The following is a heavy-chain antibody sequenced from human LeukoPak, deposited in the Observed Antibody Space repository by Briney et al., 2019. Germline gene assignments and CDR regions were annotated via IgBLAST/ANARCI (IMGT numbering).Heavy chain of an antibody. CDR1: RFIVSNYW. V-gene: IGHV3-7*01. J-gene: IGHJ6*02. CDR2: IKQDGSEK. D-gene: IGHD5-18*01. Sequence: GGSLRLSCAVSRFIVSNYWMTWVRQVPGKGLEWVANIKQDGSEKYYADSVKGRFTISRDNSKNTLYLQMNSLRAEDTAVYYCAKDGGYSYGFHYYGMDVWGQGTTVTVSS. CDR3: AKDGGYSYGFHYYGMDV.